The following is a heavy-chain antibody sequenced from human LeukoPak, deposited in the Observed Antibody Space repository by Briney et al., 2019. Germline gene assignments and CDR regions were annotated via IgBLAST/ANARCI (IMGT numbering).Heavy chain of an antibody. V-gene: IGHV3-9*01. CDR2: ISWNSFTI. CDR1: GFTFDDYA. D-gene: IGHD5-18*01. J-gene: IGHJ6*03. CDR3: AKDIGRVDTASTYMDV. Sequence: GGSLGLSCAASGFTFDDYAMHWVRQAPGKGLEWVSGISWNSFTIGYADSVKGRFTISRDNAKNSLYLQMNSLRVEDTALYYCAKDIGRVDTASTYMDVWGKGTTVTISS.